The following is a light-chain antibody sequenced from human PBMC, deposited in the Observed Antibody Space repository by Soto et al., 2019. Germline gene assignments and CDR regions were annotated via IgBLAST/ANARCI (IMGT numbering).Light chain of an antibody. J-gene: IGLJ1*01. Sequence: QSVLTQPPSVSGAPGQRVTISCTGSSSNIGTGYDVHWYQQLPGTAPKFLIYGNNNRPSGVPDRFSSSKSGTSASLAITGLQAEDEADYYCQSYDSSLSAYVFGTGTKLTVL. CDR1: SSNIGTGYD. CDR3: QSYDSSLSAYV. CDR2: GNN. V-gene: IGLV1-40*01.